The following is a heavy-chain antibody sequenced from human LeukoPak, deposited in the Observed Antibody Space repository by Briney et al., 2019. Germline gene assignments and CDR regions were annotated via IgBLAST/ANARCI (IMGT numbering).Heavy chain of an antibody. J-gene: IGHJ3*02. V-gene: IGHV4-59*01. CDR3: ARVYGDYNPAFDI. Sequence: SETLSHTCTVSGGSISSYYWSWIRQPPGKGLEWIGYIYYSGSTNYNPSLKSRVTISVDTSKNQFSLKLSSVTAADTAVYYCARVYGDYNPAFDIWGQGTMVTVSS. CDR1: GGSISSYY. D-gene: IGHD4-17*01. CDR2: IYYSGST.